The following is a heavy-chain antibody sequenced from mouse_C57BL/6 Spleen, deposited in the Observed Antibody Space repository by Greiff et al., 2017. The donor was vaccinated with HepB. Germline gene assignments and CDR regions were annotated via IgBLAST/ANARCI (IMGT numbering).Heavy chain of an antibody. D-gene: IGHD1-1*01. Sequence: QVQLQQPGAELVRPGTSVKLSCKASGYTFTSYWMHWVKQRPGQGLEWIGVIAPSDSYTNYNQKFKGKATLTVDTSSSTAYMQLSSLTSEDSAVYYCARSYYGSSYDYAMDNLGQGTSVTVSS. J-gene: IGHJ4*01. CDR1: GYTFTSYW. CDR2: IAPSDSYT. V-gene: IGHV1-59*01. CDR3: ARSYYGSSYDYAMDN.